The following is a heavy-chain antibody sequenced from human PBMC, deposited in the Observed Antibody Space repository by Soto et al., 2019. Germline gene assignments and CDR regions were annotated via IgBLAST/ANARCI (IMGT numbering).Heavy chain of an antibody. Sequence: SETLSLTCTVSGGSISSYYWSWIRQPPGKGLEWIGYIYYSGSTNYNPSLKSRVTISVDTSKNQFSLKLSSVTAADTAVYYCAREGNWGSPGHYYYGMDVWGQGTTVTVSS. J-gene: IGHJ6*02. CDR1: GGSISSYY. CDR3: AREGNWGSPGHYYYGMDV. CDR2: IYYSGST. V-gene: IGHV4-59*01. D-gene: IGHD7-27*01.